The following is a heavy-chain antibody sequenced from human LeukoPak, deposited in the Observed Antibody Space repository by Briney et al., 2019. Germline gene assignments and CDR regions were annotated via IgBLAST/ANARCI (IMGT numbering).Heavy chain of an antibody. CDR3: ARDLIGITGTTGSDY. CDR2: INPNSGGT. Sequence: ASVKVSCKASGYTFTSYGISWVRQAPGQGLEWMGWINPNSGGTNYAQKFQGRVTMTRDTSISTAYMELSRLGSDDTAVYYCARDLIGITGTTGSDYWGQGTLVTVSS. D-gene: IGHD1-7*01. CDR1: GYTFTSYG. V-gene: IGHV1-2*02. J-gene: IGHJ4*02.